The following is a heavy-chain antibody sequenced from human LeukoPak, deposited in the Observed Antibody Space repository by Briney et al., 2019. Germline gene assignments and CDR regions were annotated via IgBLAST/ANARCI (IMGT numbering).Heavy chain of an antibody. CDR3: ARRAGGYSHSYDY. CDR1: EFTVSSNF. CDR2: IYSSGNT. V-gene: IGHV3-53*01. J-gene: IGHJ4*02. Sequence: PGGSLRLSCAVSEFTVSSNFMSWVRQAPGKGLEWVAIIYSSGNTDYADSVKGRFTISRGNSKNTVYLQMNNLRADDTAVYYCARRAGGYSHSYDYWGQGTLVTVSS. D-gene: IGHD4-23*01.